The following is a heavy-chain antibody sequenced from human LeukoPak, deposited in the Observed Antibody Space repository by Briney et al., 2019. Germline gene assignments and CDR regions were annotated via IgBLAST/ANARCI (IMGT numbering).Heavy chain of an antibody. J-gene: IGHJ4*02. CDR1: GGTFSSYA. CDR2: IIPIFGTA. V-gene: IGHV1-69*13. CDR3: ARDREAYCGGDCYSGFDY. D-gene: IGHD2-21*02. Sequence: SVKVSCKASGGTFSSYAISWVRQAPGQGLGWMGGIIPIFGTANYAQKFQGRVTITADESTSTAYMELSSLRSEDTAVYYCARDREAYCGGDCYSGFDYWGQGTLVTVSS.